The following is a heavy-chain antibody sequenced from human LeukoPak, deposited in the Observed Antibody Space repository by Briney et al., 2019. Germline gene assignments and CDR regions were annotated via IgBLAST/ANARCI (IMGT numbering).Heavy chain of an antibody. V-gene: IGHV4-39*02. D-gene: IGHD6-6*01. Sequence: SETLSLTCTVSGGSISSSSHHRSWVRQPPGKGLEWIGSIYYSGNTYYNPSLKSRVTISVDTSKNQFSLKLTSVTAADTAVYYCTREYSSSSDYWGQGTLVTVSS. CDR1: GGSISSSSHH. CDR3: TREYSSSSDY. J-gene: IGHJ4*02. CDR2: IYYSGNT.